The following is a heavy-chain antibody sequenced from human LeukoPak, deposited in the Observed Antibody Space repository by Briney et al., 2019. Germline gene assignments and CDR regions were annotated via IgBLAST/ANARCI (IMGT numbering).Heavy chain of an antibody. CDR1: GFTFSSYS. CDR3: ARAPSAMVRDYFDD. V-gene: IGHV3-21*01. D-gene: IGHD5-18*01. CDR2: ISGSSSYI. J-gene: IGHJ4*02. Sequence: GGSLRLSCAASGFTFSSYSMSWVRQAPGMGLEWVSSISGSSSYIYYADSVKGRFTITRDNAKNSLYLQMNSLRAEDTAVYYCARAPSAMVRDYFDDWGQGTLVTVSS.